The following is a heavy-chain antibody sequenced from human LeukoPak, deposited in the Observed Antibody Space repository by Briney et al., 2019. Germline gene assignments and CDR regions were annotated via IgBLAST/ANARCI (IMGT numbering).Heavy chain of an antibody. CDR1: GYTFTDYY. V-gene: IGHV1-2*02. Sequence: ASVKVSCKASGYTFTDYYMRWVRQDPGQGLEWMGWINPNSGGTNYAQKFQGRVTMTRDTSISTAYMELSRLRSDDTAVYYCARGSTVTTIPYFYYFMDVWGKGTTVTVSS. CDR2: INPNSGGT. D-gene: IGHD4-17*01. J-gene: IGHJ6*03. CDR3: ARGSTVTTIPYFYYFMDV.